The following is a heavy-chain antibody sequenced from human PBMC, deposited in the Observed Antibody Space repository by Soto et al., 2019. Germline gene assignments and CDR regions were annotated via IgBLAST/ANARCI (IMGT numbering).Heavy chain of an antibody. J-gene: IGHJ6*02. CDR3: ATSVGIAPTGEDGMDV. D-gene: IGHD2-8*02. Sequence: QVQLVQSGAEVKKTGSSVKVSCKASGGTFSIYGFSWVRQAPGQGPEWIGGIIPILTTPNYAQKFQGRVTIVADESTTTVYRELSSLKFEDKAVYYCATSVGIAPTGEDGMDVWGQGTSVTVSS. V-gene: IGHV1-69*01. CDR2: IIPILTTP. CDR1: GGTFSIYG.